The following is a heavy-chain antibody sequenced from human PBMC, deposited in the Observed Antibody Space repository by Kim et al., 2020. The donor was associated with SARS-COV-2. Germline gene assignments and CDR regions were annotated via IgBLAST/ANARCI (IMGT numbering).Heavy chain of an antibody. J-gene: IGHJ6*02. V-gene: IGHV7-4-1*02. CDR2: INTNTENP. D-gene: IGHD3-3*01. CDR3: ARGDFSLRDATDV. Sequence: ASVKVSCKASGYTFTSYAMNWVRQAPGQGLEWMGRINTNTENPTYARGFTGRFVFSLDTSVSTAYLQISSLKAEDTAVYYCARGDFSLRDATDVWGQGTTVTVSS. CDR1: GYTFTSYA.